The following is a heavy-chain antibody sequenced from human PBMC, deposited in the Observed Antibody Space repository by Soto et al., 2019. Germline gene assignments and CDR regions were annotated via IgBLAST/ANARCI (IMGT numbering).Heavy chain of an antibody. CDR3: AALDPGARFDT. J-gene: IGHJ5*02. V-gene: IGHV1-2*02. CDR1: RYIFTAYF. CDR2: SNPNKGAT. Sequence: QVQLVQSGAEVKKPGASVKVSCKAPRYIFTAYFMHGVRQAPGQGLEWMGWSNPNKGATHYGLSFQGRVTMTRNNSISTAYMELSSMRSDDTAVYYCAALDPGARFDTWGQGTLVIVSS.